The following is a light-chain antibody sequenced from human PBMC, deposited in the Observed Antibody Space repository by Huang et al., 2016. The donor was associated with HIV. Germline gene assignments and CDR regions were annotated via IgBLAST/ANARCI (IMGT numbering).Light chain of an antibody. V-gene: IGKV4-1*01. CDR2: WAS. J-gene: IGKJ4*01. CDR1: QTILYSSNNKNY. Sequence: DIVMTQSPDSLAVSLGERATINCKSSQTILYSSNNKNYLAWYQQRPGQSPKLLIYWASTRESGVPDRFSGSGSGTDFTLTINSLQAEDVAVYYCQQYYSRPLTFGGGTKVEIK. CDR3: QQYYSRPLT.